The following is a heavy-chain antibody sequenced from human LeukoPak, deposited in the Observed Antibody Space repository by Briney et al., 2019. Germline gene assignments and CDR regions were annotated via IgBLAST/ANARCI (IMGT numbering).Heavy chain of an antibody. J-gene: IGHJ5*02. CDR3: ARHSYSSSWYESSSWFDP. D-gene: IGHD6-13*01. CDR1: GGSISSYY. CDR2: IYYSGST. V-gene: IGHV4-59*08. Sequence: SETLSLTCTVSGGSISSYYWSWIRQPPGKGLEWIGYIYYSGSTNYNPSLKSRVTISVDTSKNQFSLKLSSVTAADTAVYYRARHSYSSSWYESSSWFDPWGQGTLVTVSS.